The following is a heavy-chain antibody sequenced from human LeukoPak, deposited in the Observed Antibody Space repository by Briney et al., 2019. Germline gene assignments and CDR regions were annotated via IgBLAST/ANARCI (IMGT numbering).Heavy chain of an antibody. Sequence: GGTLRLSCAASGFNFSSYAMSWVRQAPGKGLDWVSSFSGSGGSTYYADSVKRRFNISRDNSKNTLYLQMNSLSAEDTAVYYCAKSGLNRFDYWGQGTLVTVSS. CDR3: AKSGLNRFDY. V-gene: IGHV3-23*01. J-gene: IGHJ4*02. CDR2: FSGSGGST. D-gene: IGHD2-15*01. CDR1: GFNFSSYA.